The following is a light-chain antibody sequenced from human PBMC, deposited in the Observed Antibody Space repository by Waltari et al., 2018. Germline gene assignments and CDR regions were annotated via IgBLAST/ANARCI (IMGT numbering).Light chain of an antibody. CDR1: SGHSSNI. Sequence: QLVLTQSPSASASLGASVKLTCTLSSGHSSNIIAWLQQQPEKGPRYLMKVNSDGSHSKGDDIPDRFSGCSSGAERYLTISSLQSEDEADYYGETGGHGTWVFGGGTKLTVL. J-gene: IGLJ3*02. CDR2: VNSDGSH. V-gene: IGLV4-69*01. CDR3: ETGGHGTWV.